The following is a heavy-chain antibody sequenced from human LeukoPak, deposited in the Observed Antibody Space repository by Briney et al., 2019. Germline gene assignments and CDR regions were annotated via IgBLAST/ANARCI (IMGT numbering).Heavy chain of an antibody. D-gene: IGHD3-10*01. J-gene: IGHJ5*02. CDR1: GFTFSNYW. Sequence: GGSLRLSCAASGFTFSNYWMHWVRQAPGKGLVWVSRINTDGSSTNYADSVKGRFTISRDNAKNALYLQMNGLRAEDTAVYYCAKDLVLLWFGELGGNWFDPWGQGTLVTVSS. V-gene: IGHV3-74*01. CDR2: INTDGSST. CDR3: AKDLVLLWFGELGGNWFDP.